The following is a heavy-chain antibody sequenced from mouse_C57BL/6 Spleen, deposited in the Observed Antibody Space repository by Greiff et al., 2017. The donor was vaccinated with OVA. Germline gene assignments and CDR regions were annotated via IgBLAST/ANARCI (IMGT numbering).Heavy chain of an antibody. CDR1: GFTFNTYA. CDR3: VRDPDGYYGYYAMDY. J-gene: IGHJ4*01. V-gene: IGHV10-3*01. Sequence: EVQGVESGGGLVQPKGSLKLSCAASGFTFNTYAMHWVRQAPGKGLEWVARIRSKSSNYATYYADSVKDRFTISRDDSQSMLYLQMNNLKTEDTAMYYCVRDPDGYYGYYAMDYWGQGTSVTVSS. D-gene: IGHD2-3*01. CDR2: IRSKSSNYAT.